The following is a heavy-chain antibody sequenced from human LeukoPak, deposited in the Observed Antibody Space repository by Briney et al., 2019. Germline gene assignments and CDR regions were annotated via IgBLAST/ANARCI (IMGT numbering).Heavy chain of an antibody. J-gene: IGHJ3*02. Sequence: ASVKVSCKASGYTFTIYYMHWVRQAPGQGLEWMGIINPSGGSTSYAQKFQGRVTMTRDTSTSTVYMELSSLRSEDTAVYYCARGTPTYSSSWYWAFDIWGQGTMVTVSS. CDR2: INPSGGST. CDR3: ARGTPTYSSSWYWAFDI. CDR1: GYTFTIYY. D-gene: IGHD6-13*01. V-gene: IGHV1-46*01.